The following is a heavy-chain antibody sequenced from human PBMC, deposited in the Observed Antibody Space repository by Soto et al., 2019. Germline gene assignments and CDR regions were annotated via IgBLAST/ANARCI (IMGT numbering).Heavy chain of an antibody. D-gene: IGHD2-21*01. Sequence: QVQLVQSGAEVKKPGSSVKVSCKASGGTFSSYAISWVRQAPGQGLEWMGGIIPIFGTSNYAQKFQGRVTITSDQSTITAYMALSSPRSEDTAVYYCVSGHIRRTPLSFEPWGQGTLVTVSS. V-gene: IGHV1-69*01. CDR2: IIPIFGTS. CDR1: GGTFSSYA. CDR3: VSGHIRRTPLSFEP. J-gene: IGHJ5*02.